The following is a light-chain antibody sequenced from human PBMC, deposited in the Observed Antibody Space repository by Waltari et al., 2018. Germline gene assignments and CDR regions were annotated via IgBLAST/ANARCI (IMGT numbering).Light chain of an antibody. CDR2: RNK. CDR1: SSNIGSNY. J-gene: IGLJ3*02. CDR3: AAWDDSLSGFWV. V-gene: IGLV1-47*01. Sequence: QSVLTPPPSASGTPGQRVTISCSGSSSNIGSNYVYCYQQLPGTAPKLLIFRNKQRPSGVPDRFSGSRSGTSASLAISGLRSDDEADYYCAAWDDSLSGFWVFGGGTKLTVL.